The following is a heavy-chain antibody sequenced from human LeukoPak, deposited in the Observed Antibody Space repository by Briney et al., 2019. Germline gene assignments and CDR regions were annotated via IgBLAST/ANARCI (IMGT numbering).Heavy chain of an antibody. D-gene: IGHD3-16*01. CDR2: IYYSGST. V-gene: IGHV4-39*01. CDR1: GGSISSGSYY. CDR3: ARRPYGVNWFDP. Sequence: SETLSLTCTVSGGSISSGSYYWGWIRQPPGKGLEWIGSIYYSGSTYYNPSLKSRVTISVDTSKNQFSLKLSSVTAADTAVYYCARRPYGVNWFDPWGQGTLVTVSS. J-gene: IGHJ5*02.